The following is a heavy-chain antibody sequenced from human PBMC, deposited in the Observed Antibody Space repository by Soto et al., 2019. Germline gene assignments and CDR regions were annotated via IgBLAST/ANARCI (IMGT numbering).Heavy chain of an antibody. CDR2: ISSSSTI. V-gene: IGHV3-48*02. D-gene: IGHD5-18*01. CDR1: GFTFSSYS. Sequence: GGSLRLSCAASGFTFSSYSMNWVRQAPGKGLEWVSYISSSSTIYYADSVKGRFTISRDNARNSLYLQMNSLRDEDTAVYYCASGRYSYGSAFDYWGQGTLVTVSS. J-gene: IGHJ4*02. CDR3: ASGRYSYGSAFDY.